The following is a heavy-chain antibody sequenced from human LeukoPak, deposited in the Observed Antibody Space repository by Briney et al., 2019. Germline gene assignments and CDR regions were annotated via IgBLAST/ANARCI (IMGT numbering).Heavy chain of an antibody. V-gene: IGHV1-2*02. CDR1: GYTFTCYY. J-gene: IGHJ4*02. Sequence: ASVKVSCKASGYTFTCYYMHWVRQAPGQGLEWMGWINPNSGGTNYAQKFQGRVTMTRDTSISTAYMELSRLRSDDTAVYYCARDRRVTPRSSSMPAGDYWGQGTLVTFSS. CDR2: INPNSGGT. CDR3: ARDRRVTPRSSSMPAGDY. D-gene: IGHD4-23*01.